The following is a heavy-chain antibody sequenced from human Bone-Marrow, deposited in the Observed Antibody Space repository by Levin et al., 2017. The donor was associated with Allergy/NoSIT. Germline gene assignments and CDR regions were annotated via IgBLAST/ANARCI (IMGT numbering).Heavy chain of an antibody. V-gene: IGHV4-59*01. CDR1: GGSISSYY. J-gene: IGHJ4*02. Sequence: SETLSLTCTVSGGSISSYYWSWVRQPPGKGLEWIGYFHHSGSTNYNPSLKSRVTISVDTSKNQFSLKLSSVTAADTAVYYCARDRGSGANFDYWGQGTLVTVSS. CDR2: FHHSGST. CDR3: ARDRGSGANFDY. D-gene: IGHD3-10*01.